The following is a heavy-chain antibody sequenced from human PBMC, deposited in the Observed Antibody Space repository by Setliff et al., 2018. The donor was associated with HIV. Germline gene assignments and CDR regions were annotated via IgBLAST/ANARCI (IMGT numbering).Heavy chain of an antibody. D-gene: IGHD5-12*01. CDR1: GDSISSGTYY. J-gene: IGHJ3*02. Sequence: SETLSLTCTVSGDSISSGTYYWSWIRQPAGKGLEWIGRIYSSGSTNYSPSLTSRVTISVDTSKNHFSLKLTSVTAADTAVYYCARAEMATIVAFDIWGQGTMVTVSS. V-gene: IGHV4-61*02. CDR3: ARAEMATIVAFDI. CDR2: IYSSGST.